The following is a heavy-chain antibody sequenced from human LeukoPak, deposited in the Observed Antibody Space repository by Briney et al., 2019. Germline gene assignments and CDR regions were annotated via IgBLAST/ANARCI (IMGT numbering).Heavy chain of an antibody. J-gene: IGHJ4*02. CDR1: GGTFSSYA. D-gene: IGHD3-3*01. CDR3: ATVWAYDFWSGYSDY. V-gene: IGHV1-69*13. Sequence: GASVKVSCKASGGTFSSYAISWVRLAPGQGLEWMGGIIPIFGTANYAQKIQGRVTITADESTSTAYMELSSLRSEDTAVYYCATVWAYDFWSGYSDYWGQGTLVTVSS. CDR2: IIPIFGTA.